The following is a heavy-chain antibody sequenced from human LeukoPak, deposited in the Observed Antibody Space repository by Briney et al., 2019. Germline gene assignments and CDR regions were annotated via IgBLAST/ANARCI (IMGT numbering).Heavy chain of an antibody. J-gene: IGHJ4*02. V-gene: IGHV4-30-4*01. D-gene: IGHD3-10*01. CDR3: ARAEITMVRGVTTPTTIDY. CDR2: IYYSGST. CDR1: GGSISSGDYY. Sequence: SETLSLTCTVSGGSISSGDYYSSWIRQPPGKGLEWIGYIYYSGSTYYNPSLKSRVTISVDTSKNQFSLKLSSVTAADTAVYYCARAEITMVRGVTTPTTIDYWGQGTLDTVSS.